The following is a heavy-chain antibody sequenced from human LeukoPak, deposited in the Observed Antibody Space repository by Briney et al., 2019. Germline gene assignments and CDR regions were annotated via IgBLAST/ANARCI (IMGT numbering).Heavy chain of an antibody. CDR2: IYYSGST. J-gene: IGHJ4*02. D-gene: IGHD1-26*01. CDR1: GVSISSYY. Sequence: PSETLSLTCTVSGVSISSYYWSWIRQPPGKGLEWIGYIYYSGSTNYNPSLKSRVTISVDTSKNQFSLKLSSVTAADTAVYYCARARGGSYYRSFDYWGQGTLVTVSS. CDR3: ARARGGSYYRSFDY. V-gene: IGHV4-59*01.